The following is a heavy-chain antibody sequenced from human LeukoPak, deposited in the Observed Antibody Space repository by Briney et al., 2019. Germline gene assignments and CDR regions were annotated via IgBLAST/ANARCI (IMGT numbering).Heavy chain of an antibody. CDR1: GGSISSYY. V-gene: IGHV4-59*01. CDR3: AGSDSGTFDY. D-gene: IGHD5-12*01. Sequence: PSETLSLTCTVSGGSISSYYWSWIRQPPGKGLEWIGYIYYSGSTNYNPSLKSRVTISVDTSKNQFSLKLSSVTAADTAVYYCAGSDSGTFDYWGQGTLVTVSS. J-gene: IGHJ4*02. CDR2: IYYSGST.